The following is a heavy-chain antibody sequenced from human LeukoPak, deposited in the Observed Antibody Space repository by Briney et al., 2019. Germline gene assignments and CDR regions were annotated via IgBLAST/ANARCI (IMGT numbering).Heavy chain of an antibody. CDR2: INPNSGGT. D-gene: IGHD2-2*01. J-gene: IGHJ5*02. CDR3: ARESVYCSSTGCYNWFDP. CDR1: GYTFTGYY. V-gene: IGHV1-2*02. Sequence: ASVKVSCKASGYTFTGYYMHWVRQAPGQGLEWMGWINPNSGGTNYAQKFQGRVTMTRDTSISTAYMELSRLRSDDTAVYYCARESVYCSSTGCYNWFDPWGQGTLVTVSS.